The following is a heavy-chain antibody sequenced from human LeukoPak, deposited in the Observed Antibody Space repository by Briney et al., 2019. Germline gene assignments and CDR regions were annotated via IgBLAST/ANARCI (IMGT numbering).Heavy chain of an antibody. CDR1: AFTFSRYW. CDR2: INEDGSEK. Sequence: GGSLRLSCAASAFTFSRYWMSWVRQTPGKGLEWVANINEDGSEKYYVDSVKGRFTISRDNAKNSLYLQMNSLRAEDMAVYYCARDYGVDSGGYLGGFDIWGQGTMVTVSS. CDR3: ARDYGVDSGGYLGGFDI. V-gene: IGHV3-7*01. D-gene: IGHD3-22*01. J-gene: IGHJ3*02.